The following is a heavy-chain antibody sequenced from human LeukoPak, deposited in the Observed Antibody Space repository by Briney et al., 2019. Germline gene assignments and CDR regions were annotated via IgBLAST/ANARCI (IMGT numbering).Heavy chain of an antibody. CDR1: GFTFSDYY. J-gene: IGHJ4*02. V-gene: IGHV3-11*04. CDR2: ISSSGSTI. CDR3: ARGPEPFLGYCSGGSCLRGLRDHLV. Sequence: GGSLRPSCAASGFTFSDYYMSWIRQAPGKGLEWVSYISSSGSTIYYADSVKGRFTISRDNAKNSLYLQMNSLRAEDTAVYYCARGPEPFLGYCSGGSCLRGLRDHLVWGQGTLVTVSS. D-gene: IGHD2-15*01.